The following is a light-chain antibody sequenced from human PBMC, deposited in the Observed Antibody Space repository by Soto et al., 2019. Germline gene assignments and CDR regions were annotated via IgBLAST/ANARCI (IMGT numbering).Light chain of an antibody. CDR3: QQYDISPIT. CDR1: QSVSSGF. CDR2: GAT. Sequence: EIVLTQSPGTLSLSPFERSTLSCRASQSVSSGFLAWYQQKPGQAPRLLIYGATSRATGIPDRFSGSGSGTDFTLTISRLEPEDFAVYYCQQYDISPITFDQGTRLEIK. J-gene: IGKJ5*01. V-gene: IGKV3-20*01.